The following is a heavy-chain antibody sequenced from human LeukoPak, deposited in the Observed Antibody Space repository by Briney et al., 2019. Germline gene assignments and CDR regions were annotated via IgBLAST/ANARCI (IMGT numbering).Heavy chain of an antibody. D-gene: IGHD4-17*01. J-gene: IGHJ4*02. Sequence: GGSLRLSCAASGFTFSSYSMNWVRQAPGKGLEWISSISSSSSYIYYADSVKGGFTISRDNAKNSLYLQMNSLRAEDTAVYYCARDGGEGWLTTGSLSFDYWGQGTLVTVSS. V-gene: IGHV3-21*01. CDR2: ISSSSSYI. CDR3: ARDGGEGWLTTGSLSFDY. CDR1: GFTFSSYS.